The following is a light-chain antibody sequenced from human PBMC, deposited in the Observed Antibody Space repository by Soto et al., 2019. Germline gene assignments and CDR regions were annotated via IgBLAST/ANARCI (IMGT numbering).Light chain of an antibody. CDR1: QSVSSSY. Sequence: EIVLTQSPGTLSLSPGERATLSCRASQSVSSSYLVWYQQKPGQAPRLLIYGASSRATGIPDRFSGGGSGTDFALTISRLEPEDFGVYYCQQYHDSTLMFGQGTKVEIK. J-gene: IGKJ1*01. V-gene: IGKV3-20*01. CDR3: QQYHDSTLM. CDR2: GAS.